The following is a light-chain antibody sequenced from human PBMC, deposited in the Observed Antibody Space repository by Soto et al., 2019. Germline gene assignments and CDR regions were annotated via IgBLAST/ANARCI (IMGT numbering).Light chain of an antibody. CDR3: QQRLNWPIT. CDR2: DAS. V-gene: IGKV3-11*01. CDR1: QSVSSY. Sequence: DIVLTQSPGTLSLSPGERATLSCRASQSVSSYLAWYQQKLGQAPRLLIYDASNRATGIPARFSGSGSGTDFTLTISSLEPEDFAVYYCQQRLNWPITFGEGTRWRL. J-gene: IGKJ5*01.